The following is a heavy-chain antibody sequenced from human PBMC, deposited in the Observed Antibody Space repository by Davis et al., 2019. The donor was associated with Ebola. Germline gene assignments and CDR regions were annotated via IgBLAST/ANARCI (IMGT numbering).Heavy chain of an antibody. V-gene: IGHV4-39*07. CDR1: GGSISSSSYY. Sequence: SETLSLTCTVSGGSISSSSYYWGWIRQPPGKGLEWIGSIFYRGSTYYNPSLKSRVTISVDTSKNQFFLKLNSVTAADTAVYYCARDDLIGFIDYWGQGALVTVSS. D-gene: IGHD2-21*01. CDR3: ARDDLIGFIDY. J-gene: IGHJ4*02. CDR2: IFYRGST.